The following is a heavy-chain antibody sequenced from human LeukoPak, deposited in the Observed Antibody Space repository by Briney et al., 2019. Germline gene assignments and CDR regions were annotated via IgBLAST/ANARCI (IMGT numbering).Heavy chain of an antibody. Sequence: PGGSLRLSCTASGFTFGDYAMSWVRQAPGKGPEWVGFIRSKAYGGTTEYAASVKGRFTISRDDSKSIAYLQMNSLKTEDTAVYYCTRASGPLRFPDQHWGQGTLVTVSS. V-gene: IGHV3-49*04. CDR2: IRSKAYGGTT. D-gene: IGHD3-3*01. J-gene: IGHJ1*01. CDR3: TRASGPLRFPDQH. CDR1: GFTFGDYA.